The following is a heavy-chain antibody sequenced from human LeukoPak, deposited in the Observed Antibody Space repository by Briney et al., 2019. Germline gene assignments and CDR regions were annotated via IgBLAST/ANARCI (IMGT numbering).Heavy chain of an antibody. V-gene: IGHV3-30-3*01. CDR1: GFSLSNFQ. D-gene: IGHD3-10*01. CDR2: ISLDGSTE. CDR3: MRDYMGWFDP. J-gene: IGHJ5*02. Sequence: GGSLRLSCVASGFSLSNFQMYWVRQAPGKGLEWVSIISLDGSTEFYADSVKGRFTISRDTASNTMHLEMNNLRIEDAAVYYCMRDYMGWFDPWGQGSLVTVSS.